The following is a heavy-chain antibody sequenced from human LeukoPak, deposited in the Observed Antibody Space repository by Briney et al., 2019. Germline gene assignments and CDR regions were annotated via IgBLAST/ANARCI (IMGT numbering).Heavy chain of an antibody. CDR1: GGSINSYY. D-gene: IGHD5/OR15-5a*01. V-gene: IGHV4-59*08. J-gene: IGHJ4*02. CDR2: IYYSGTS. CDR3: ARHLVATLSVFDC. Sequence: SETLSLTCTVSGGSINSYYWSWIRQSPGRGLEWIGYIYYSGTSSYHPSLESRVTMSIDTSKNQFSLNLTSVTAADAAVYYCARHLVATLSVFDCWGQGALVTVSS.